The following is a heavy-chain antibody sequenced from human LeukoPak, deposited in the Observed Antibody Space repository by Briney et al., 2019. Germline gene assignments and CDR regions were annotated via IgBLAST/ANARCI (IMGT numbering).Heavy chain of an antibody. CDR1: GFSFSNYG. CDR3: AKETRFWSGIWNFGS. D-gene: IGHD3-3*01. J-gene: IGHJ4*02. CDR2: IWFDGTNE. Sequence: GRSLRLSCLASGFSFSNYGMHWVRQAPGKGLEWVAVIWFDGTNEDYADSVKGRLTISRDNSQNTLYLHMNNLRAEDTAVFYCAKETRFWSGIWNFGSWGQGTLVTVSS. V-gene: IGHV3-33*06.